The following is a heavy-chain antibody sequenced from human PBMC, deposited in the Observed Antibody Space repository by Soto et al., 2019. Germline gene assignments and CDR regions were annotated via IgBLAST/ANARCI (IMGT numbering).Heavy chain of an antibody. CDR3: ARLRSWLDY. V-gene: IGHV4-59*08. Sequence: SETLSLTCTVSGVSISSYCWSWIRQPPGKGLEWIGYIYYSGSTNYNPSLKSRVTISVDTSKNQFSLKLSSVTAADTAVYYCARLRSWLDYWGQGTLVTVSS. D-gene: IGHD6-13*01. J-gene: IGHJ4*02. CDR2: IYYSGST. CDR1: GVSISSYC.